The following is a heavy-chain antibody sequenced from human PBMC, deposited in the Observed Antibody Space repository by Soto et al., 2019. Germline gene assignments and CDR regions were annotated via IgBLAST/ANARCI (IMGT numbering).Heavy chain of an antibody. CDR3: ARDRSMYYGMDV. D-gene: IGHD2-8*01. V-gene: IGHV1-18*01. J-gene: IGHJ6*02. CDR2: ISAYNGNT. CDR1: GYTFTSFG. Sequence: QVQLVQSGGEVKKPGASVKVSCKATGYTFTSFGISWVRQAPGQGLEWMGWISAYNGNTNYAQKLQGRVTMTTDTSRSTAWMGLRSLRSGDTAVYYCARDRSMYYGMDVWGQGTTVTVSS.